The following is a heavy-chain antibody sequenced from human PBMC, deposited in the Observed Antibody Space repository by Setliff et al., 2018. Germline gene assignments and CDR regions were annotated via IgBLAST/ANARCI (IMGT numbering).Heavy chain of an antibody. D-gene: IGHD3-22*01. CDR2: INHSGSA. CDR1: GASISSYF. J-gene: IGHJ3*02. CDR3: ARGDYYDSSAYSPDTFDI. Sequence: SETLSLTCSVSGASISSYFWTWTRQPPWKGLEWIGEINHSGSANYNPSLKSRVTISLDTSKNQFSLKLSSVTAADTAVYYCARGDYYDSSAYSPDTFDIWGQGTMVTVSS. V-gene: IGHV4-34*01.